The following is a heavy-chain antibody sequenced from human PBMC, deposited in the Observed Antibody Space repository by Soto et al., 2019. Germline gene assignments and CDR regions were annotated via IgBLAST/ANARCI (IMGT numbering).Heavy chain of an antibody. Sequence: EVQLVESGGGLIQPGGSLRLSCAASGFTVSSRYMSWVRQAPGKGLEWVSVIYTDGRTFYADSVKGRFTISRDNSKNTRYLQMDSLRAEDTAVYYCARGVTVGVTGPDYWGQGKLVTVSS. D-gene: IGHD1-20*01. J-gene: IGHJ4*02. CDR2: IYTDGRT. V-gene: IGHV3-53*01. CDR1: GFTVSSRY. CDR3: ARGVTVGVTGPDY.